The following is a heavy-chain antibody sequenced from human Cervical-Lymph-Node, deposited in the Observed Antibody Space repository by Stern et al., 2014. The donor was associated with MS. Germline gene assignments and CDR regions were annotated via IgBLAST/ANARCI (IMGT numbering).Heavy chain of an antibody. V-gene: IGHV4-4*02. Sequence: VQLQESGPGLVKPSGTLSLTCVVSGDSISSSNWWSWVRQPPGKGLEWTGEIYHSGSRKYNPSLKRRVTISVDKSKNQLSLQMTSLTAADTAVYYCARWSGDFYYYGMDVWGQGTTVTVSS. CDR2: IYHSGSR. CDR1: GDSISSSNW. D-gene: IGHD3-3*01. CDR3: ARWSGDFYYYGMDV. J-gene: IGHJ6*02.